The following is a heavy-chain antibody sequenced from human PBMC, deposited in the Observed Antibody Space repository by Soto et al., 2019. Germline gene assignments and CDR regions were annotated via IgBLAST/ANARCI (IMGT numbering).Heavy chain of an antibody. CDR2: ISYDGNNK. V-gene: IGHV3-30*03. Sequence: QVQLVQTGGGAVLPGRSLSLSCAASGFRFSDYGMHWVRQAPGKGLEWAAVISYDGNNKYYADSVKGRFTISRDTSKNTLYLQMEGLRLEDTAVYYCARGGRSGSSGYYNPSFDSWGQGTLVFVSS. CDR3: ARGGRSGSSGYYNPSFDS. J-gene: IGHJ4*02. D-gene: IGHD3-22*01. CDR1: GFRFSDYG.